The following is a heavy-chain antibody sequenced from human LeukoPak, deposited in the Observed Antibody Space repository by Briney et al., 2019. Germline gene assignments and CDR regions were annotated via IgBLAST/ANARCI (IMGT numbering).Heavy chain of an antibody. D-gene: IGHD5-24*01. CDR2: ISYDGSNK. CDR1: DFTFSSYG. J-gene: IGHJ5*02. V-gene: IGHV3-30*18. Sequence: GGSLRLSCAASDFTFSSYGMHWVRQAPGKGLEWVSFISYDGSNKYYADSVKGRFTISRDSSKNTLYLQMSSLRAEDTAVYYCAKAHGTSRFDPWGQGTLVTVS. CDR3: AKAHGTSRFDP.